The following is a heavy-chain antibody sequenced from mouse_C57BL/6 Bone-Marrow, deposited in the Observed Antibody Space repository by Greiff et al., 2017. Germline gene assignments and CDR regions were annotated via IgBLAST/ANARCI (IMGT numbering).Heavy chain of an antibody. V-gene: IGHV1-26*01. Sequence: EVQLQQSGPELVKPGASVKISCKASGYTFTDYYMNWVKQSHGKSLEWIGDINPNNGGTSYNQKFKGKATLTVDKSSSTAYIELRSLTSEDSAVYYCDRGGFDYWGQGTTLTVSS. CDR2: INPNNGGT. CDR1: GYTFTDYY. J-gene: IGHJ2*01. CDR3: DRGGFDY.